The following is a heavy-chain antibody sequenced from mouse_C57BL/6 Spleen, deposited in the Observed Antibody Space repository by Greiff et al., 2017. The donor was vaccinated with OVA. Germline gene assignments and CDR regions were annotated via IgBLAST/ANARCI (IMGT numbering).Heavy chain of an antibody. CDR1: GFTFSSYG. J-gene: IGHJ2*01. CDR2: ISSGGSYT. D-gene: IGHD2-4*01. CDR3: ARQGEHDYLGRFDY. Sequence: EVQRVESGGDLVKPGGSLKLSCAASGFTFSSYGMSWVRQTPDQRLEWVATISSGGSYTYYPDSVKGRFTLSRDNAKNTLYLQMSSLKSEDTAMYYCARQGEHDYLGRFDYWGQGTTLTVSS. V-gene: IGHV5-6*01.